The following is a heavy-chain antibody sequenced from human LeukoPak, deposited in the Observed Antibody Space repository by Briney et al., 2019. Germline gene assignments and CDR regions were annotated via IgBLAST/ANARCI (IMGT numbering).Heavy chain of an antibody. CDR2: INPSGGST. J-gene: IGHJ4*02. CDR3: ARDSLYGVVDY. CDR1: GYTFTSYY. Sequence: PLASVKVSCKASGYTFTSYYMHWVRQAPGQGLEWMGIINPSGGSTSYAQKFQGRVTMTRDTSTSTVYMYLSSLRSEDMAVYYCARDSLYGVVDYWGQGTLVTVSS. D-gene: IGHD4-17*01. V-gene: IGHV1-46*01.